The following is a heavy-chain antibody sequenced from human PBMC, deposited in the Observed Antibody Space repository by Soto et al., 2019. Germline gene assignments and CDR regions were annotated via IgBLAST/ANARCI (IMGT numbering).Heavy chain of an antibody. V-gene: IGHV1-69*12. CDR2: IVPIVDTS. CDR1: GGTFSSYA. Sequence: QVQLVQSGAEVRQPESSVKVSCKTSGGTFSSYAISWVRQAPGQGLEWMGVIVPIVDTSTYAQKFQGRVTITADESTSTVYMELSSLRSDDTAVYYCVRVVAIPGYPDNWGQGTLVTVSS. J-gene: IGHJ4*02. CDR3: VRVVAIPGYPDN. D-gene: IGHD5-12*01.